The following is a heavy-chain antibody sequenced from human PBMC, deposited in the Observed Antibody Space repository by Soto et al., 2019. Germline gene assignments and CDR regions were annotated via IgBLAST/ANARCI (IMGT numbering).Heavy chain of an antibody. D-gene: IGHD4-17*01. J-gene: IGHJ4*02. CDR2: MNPNSGNT. Sequence: ASVEVARKASGYTLTSYDITWVRQATGQGLEWMGWMNPNSGNTGYAQKFQGRVTMTRNTSISTAYMELSSLRSEDTAVYYCARTLYGDNVDYWGQGTLVTVSS. CDR3: ARTLYGDNVDY. V-gene: IGHV1-8*02. CDR1: GYTLTSYD.